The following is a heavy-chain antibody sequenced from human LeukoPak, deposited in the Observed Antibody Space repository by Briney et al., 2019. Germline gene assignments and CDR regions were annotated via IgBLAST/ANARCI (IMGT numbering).Heavy chain of an antibody. Sequence: GRSLRLSCVGSGFAFHNYAMHWVRRPPGKGLEWVSAVSYDITRTFYADSVKSRFAISRDNSRNTLFLQMNSLRADDTAVYYCARPGCGGNCYYRMDVWGKGTTVTVSS. D-gene: IGHD2-21*01. CDR2: VSYDITRT. V-gene: IGHV3-23*01. J-gene: IGHJ6*04. CDR3: ARPGCGGNCYYRMDV. CDR1: GFAFHNYA.